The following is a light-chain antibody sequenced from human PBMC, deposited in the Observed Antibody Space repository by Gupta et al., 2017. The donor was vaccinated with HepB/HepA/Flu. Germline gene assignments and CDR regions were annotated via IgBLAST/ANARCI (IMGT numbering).Light chain of an antibody. V-gene: IGLV1-47*01. CDR3: AAWDDSLSGVV. CDR2: RNN. J-gene: IGLJ2*01. CDR1: SSNIGSNY. Sequence: QSVLTQPPSASGPPGQRVTISCSGSSSNIGSNYVYCYQQLPGTAPKLLIFRNNQRPSGVPARFSGSKSGTSASLAISGLRSEDEADYYCAAWDDSLSGVVFGGGTKLTVL.